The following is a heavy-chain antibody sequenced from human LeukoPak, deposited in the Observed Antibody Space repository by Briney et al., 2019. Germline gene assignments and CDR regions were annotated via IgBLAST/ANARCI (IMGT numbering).Heavy chain of an antibody. CDR3: AKDGHDFWSGSDY. CDR1: GFTFSSYA. D-gene: IGHD3-3*01. J-gene: IGHJ4*02. V-gene: IGHV3-23*01. Sequence: GGSLRLSCAASGFTFSSYAMSWVRQAPGKGLEGVSAMSRSGGSTYYADSVKGRFTISRDNSKNTLYLQMNSLRADDTAVYYCAKDGHDFWSGSDYWGQGTLVTVSS. CDR2: MSRSGGST.